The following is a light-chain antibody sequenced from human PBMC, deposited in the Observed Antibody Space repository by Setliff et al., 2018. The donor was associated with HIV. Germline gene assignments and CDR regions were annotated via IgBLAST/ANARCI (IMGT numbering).Light chain of an antibody. J-gene: IGLJ1*01. CDR2: DTI. CDR1: SGAVSNSHK. Sequence: QTVVTQEPSLSVSHGGTVTLTCGLSSGAVSNSHKPSWYQQTPGQPPRTLIYDTISRSSGVPDRFSGSIFGNTAALTITGAQADDESDYYCLLFMSTAYVFGTGTKVTVL. CDR3: LLFMSTAYV. V-gene: IGLV8-61*01.